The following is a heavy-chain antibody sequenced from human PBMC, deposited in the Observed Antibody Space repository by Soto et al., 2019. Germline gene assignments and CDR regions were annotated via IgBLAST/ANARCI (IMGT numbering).Heavy chain of an antibody. D-gene: IGHD2-2*01. CDR2: IIPILGIA. V-gene: IGHV1-69*04. CDR3: ARDEVVVVPAAMENYYYYYMDV. Sequence: SVKVSCRASGGTFSSYTISWVRQAPGQGLEWMGRIIPILGIANYAQKFQGRVTITADKSTSTAYMELSSLRSEDTAVYYCARDEVVVVPAAMENYYYYYMDVWGKGTTVTVSS. CDR1: GGTFSSYT. J-gene: IGHJ6*03.